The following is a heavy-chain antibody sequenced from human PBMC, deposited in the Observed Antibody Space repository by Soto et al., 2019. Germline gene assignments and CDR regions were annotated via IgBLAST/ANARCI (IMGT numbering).Heavy chain of an antibody. J-gene: IGHJ4*03. CDR2: IYGSDDE. CDR1: GFSLSSSGVS. V-gene: IGHV2-5*01. CDR3: AHRRPLDILVVSAAWGYFDY. Sequence: QITLEESGPPLVNPTQTLTLTCTFSGFSLSSSGVSVGWIRQPPGKALEWLALIYGSDDERYNPSLKRRLSITKDTSKNQVVLTMTNMDPVDTATYYCAHRRPLDILVVSAAWGYFDYWGQGTLVTVSS. D-gene: IGHD2-2*01.